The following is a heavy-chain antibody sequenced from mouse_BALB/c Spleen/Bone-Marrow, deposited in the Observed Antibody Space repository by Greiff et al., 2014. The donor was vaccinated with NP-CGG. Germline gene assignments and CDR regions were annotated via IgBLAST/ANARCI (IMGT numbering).Heavy chain of an antibody. CDR3: TRHVGNPYAMDY. J-gene: IGHJ4*01. D-gene: IGHD3-1*01. CDR2: ISNGGGSP. Sequence: DVKLVESGGGLVQPGGSLKLSCAASGFTFSSYTMSWVRQTPEKRLEWVAYISNGGGSPYYPDTIKGRFTISRDNAKNTLYLQRSSLKAEDTAMHYCTRHVGNPYAMDYWGQGTSVTVSS. CDR1: GFTFSSYT. V-gene: IGHV5-12-2*01.